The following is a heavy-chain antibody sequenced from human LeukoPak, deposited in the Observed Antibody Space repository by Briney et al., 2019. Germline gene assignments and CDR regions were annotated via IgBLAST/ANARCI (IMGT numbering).Heavy chain of an antibody. CDR3: ARDRCSGGSCYSDWFDP. D-gene: IGHD2-15*01. V-gene: IGHV1-2*02. J-gene: IGHJ5*02. CDR2: INPNIGGT. Sequence: ASVKVSCKASGYTFTGYYMHWVRQAPGQGLEWMGWINPNIGGTNYAQKFQCRVTMTRDTAISTAYMELSRLRSDDTAVYYCARDRCSGGSCYSDWFDPWGQGTLVTVSS. CDR1: GYTFTGYY.